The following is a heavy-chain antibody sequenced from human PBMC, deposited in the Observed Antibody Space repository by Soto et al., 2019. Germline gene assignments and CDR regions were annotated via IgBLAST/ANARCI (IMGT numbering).Heavy chain of an antibody. CDR2: ISYDENKK. D-gene: IGHD3-10*01. CDR3: AKEWFGELSPADY. J-gene: IGHJ4*02. V-gene: IGHV3-30*18. Sequence: QVQLVESGGGVVQPGRSLRLSCAASGFTFSRYGMHWVRQAPGKGLEWVAVISYDENKKYYADSVKGRFTISRDNSKSTLYLQMNSLRVEDTAVYYCAKEWFGELSPADYWGQGTLVIVSS. CDR1: GFTFSRYG.